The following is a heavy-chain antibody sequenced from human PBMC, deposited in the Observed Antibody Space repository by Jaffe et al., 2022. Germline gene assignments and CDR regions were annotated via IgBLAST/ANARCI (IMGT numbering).Heavy chain of an antibody. D-gene: IGHD5-12*01. J-gene: IGHJ5*02. Sequence: QVQLQQWGAGLLKPSETLSLTCAVYGGSFSGYYWSWIRQPPGKGLEWIGEINHSGSTNYNPSLKSRVTISVDTSKNQFSLKLSSVTAADTAVYYCARGLGMWLRSARWFDPWGQGTLVTVSS. V-gene: IGHV4-34*01. CDR2: INHSGST. CDR1: GGSFSGYY. CDR3: ARGLGMWLRSARWFDP.